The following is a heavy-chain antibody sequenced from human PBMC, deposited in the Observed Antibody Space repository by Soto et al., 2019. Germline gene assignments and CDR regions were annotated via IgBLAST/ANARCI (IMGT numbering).Heavy chain of an antibody. Sequence: GESLKISCKGSGYSFTSYWISWVRQMPGKGLEWMGRIDPSDSYTNYSPSFQGHVTISADKSISTAYLQWSSLKASDTAMYYCASLAVTKASYYGMDVWGKGTTVTV. J-gene: IGHJ6*04. CDR3: ASLAVTKASYYGMDV. V-gene: IGHV5-10-1*01. CDR2: IDPSDSYT. D-gene: IGHD4-4*01. CDR1: GYSFTSYW.